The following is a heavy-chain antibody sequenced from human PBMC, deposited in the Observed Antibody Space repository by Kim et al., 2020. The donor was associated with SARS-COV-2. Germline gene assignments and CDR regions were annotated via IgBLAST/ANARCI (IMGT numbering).Heavy chain of an antibody. V-gene: IGHV5-10-1*01. CDR1: GYTFTKYW. Sequence: GESLKISCYGSGYTFTKYWITWVRQMPGKGLEWMGRIDPRDSYATYNPSFQGHVIMSVDRSISTAYLQWDSLRASDTAMYYCVRVDTYSSSGPPYFDFWGKGTLVTVST. CDR2: IDPRDSYA. CDR3: VRVDTYSSSGPPYFDF. D-gene: IGHD4-4*01. J-gene: IGHJ4*02.